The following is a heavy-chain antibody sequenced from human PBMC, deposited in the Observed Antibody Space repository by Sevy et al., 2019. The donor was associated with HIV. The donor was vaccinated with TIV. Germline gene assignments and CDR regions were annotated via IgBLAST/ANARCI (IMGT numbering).Heavy chain of an antibody. D-gene: IGHD2-8*01. CDR1: GFMFSTFG. J-gene: IGHJ5*02. CDR2: ISFDGLTE. CDR3: ARDRWCSHTKCHNWFDP. Sequence: GGSLRLSCGASGFMFSTFGMHWVRQAPGKGPEWVAFISFDGLTEYYADSVKGRFTVSRDNSNNILFLEVNSLRAEDTGVYYCARDRWCSHTKCHNWFDPWGQGTRVTVSS. V-gene: IGHV3-30*02.